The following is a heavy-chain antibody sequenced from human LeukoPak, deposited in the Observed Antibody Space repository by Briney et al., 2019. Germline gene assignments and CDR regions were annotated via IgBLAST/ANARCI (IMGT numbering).Heavy chain of an antibody. CDR2: INPNSGGT. D-gene: IGHD3-10*01. J-gene: IGHJ5*02. CDR1: GYTFTGYY. V-gene: IGHV1-2*02. Sequence: ASVKVSCKASGYTFTGYYMHWVRQAPGQGLEWMGWINPNSGGTNYAQKFQGRVTMTRDTSISTAYMELSRLRSDDTAVYYCARDRLLWFGEARSPNSNWFDPWGQGTLVTVSS. CDR3: ARDRLLWFGEARSPNSNWFDP.